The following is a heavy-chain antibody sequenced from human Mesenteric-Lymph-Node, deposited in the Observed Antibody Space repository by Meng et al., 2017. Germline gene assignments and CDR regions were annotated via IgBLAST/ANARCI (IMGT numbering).Heavy chain of an antibody. CDR1: GGPASSCTNY. CDR3: ARVNGDCFSTICYKGWFDP. V-gene: IGHV4-30-4*01. D-gene: IGHD2-2*02. Sequence: VAPEGAGPGTVKPSKALSLTGTVSGGPASSCTNYWIWIRQPPGKGLEWIGYIYYSGRTYYNPSLESRVTMSVDTSKNQFSLNLNSVTAADTAVYYCARVNGDCFSTICYKGWFDPWGQGTLVTVSS. CDR2: IYYSGRT. J-gene: IGHJ5*02.